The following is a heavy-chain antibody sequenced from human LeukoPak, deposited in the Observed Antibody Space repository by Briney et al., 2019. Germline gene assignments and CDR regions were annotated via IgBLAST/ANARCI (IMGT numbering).Heavy chain of an antibody. CDR3: ATDVWFGEGGPIDY. Sequence: ASVKVSCKASGYTFTGYYMHWVRQAPGQGLEWMGWINPNSGGTNYAQKFQGRVTMTEDTSTDTAYMELSSLRSEDTDVYYGATDVWFGEGGPIDYRGQGTLVTVSS. CDR1: GYTFTGYY. D-gene: IGHD3-10*01. J-gene: IGHJ4*02. CDR2: INPNSGGT. V-gene: IGHV1-2*02.